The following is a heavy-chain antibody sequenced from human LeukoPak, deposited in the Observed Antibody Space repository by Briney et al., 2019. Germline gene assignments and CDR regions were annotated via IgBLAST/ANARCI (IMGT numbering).Heavy chain of an antibody. CDR3: ARRIFCSSTSCYKAPWFDP. D-gene: IGHD2-2*01. V-gene: IGHV4-34*01. CDR2: INHSGST. J-gene: IGHJ5*02. CDR1: GGSFSGYY. Sequence: SETLSLTCAVYGGSFSGYYWSWIRQPPGKGLEWIGEINHSGSTNYNPSLQSRVTISVGTSKNQFSLKLSSVTAADTAVYYCARRIFCSSTSCYKAPWFDPWGQGTLVTVSS.